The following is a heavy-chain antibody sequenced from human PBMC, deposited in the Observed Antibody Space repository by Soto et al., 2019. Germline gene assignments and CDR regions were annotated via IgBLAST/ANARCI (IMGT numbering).Heavy chain of an antibody. CDR2: LHHDGTT. D-gene: IGHD3-16*01. CDR3: ATQTISYTWGV. V-gene: IGHV4-4*02. Sequence: QVQLQESGPGLVKPSETLSLTCAVSGGPITTTTWWAWVRLPPGKGLEWIGELHHDGTTNYNPSLESRITMSLDKSNTHVSLTLTSVTAADTAISYCATQTISYTWGVWGRGTTVTVSS. CDR1: GGPITTTTW. J-gene: IGHJ6*02.